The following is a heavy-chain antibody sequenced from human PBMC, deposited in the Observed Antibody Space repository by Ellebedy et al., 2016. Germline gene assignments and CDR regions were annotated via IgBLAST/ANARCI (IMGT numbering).Heavy chain of an antibody. Sequence: SETLSPTXTVPGGSISSSSYYWGWIRQPPGKGLEWIGSIYYSGSTYYNPSLKSRVTISVDTSKNQFSLKLSSVTAADTAVYYCASRFVDYYDSSGYLGYYFDYWGQGTLVTVSS. CDR1: GGSISSSSYY. D-gene: IGHD3-22*01. J-gene: IGHJ4*02. CDR3: ASRFVDYYDSSGYLGYYFDY. CDR2: IYYSGST. V-gene: IGHV4-39*07.